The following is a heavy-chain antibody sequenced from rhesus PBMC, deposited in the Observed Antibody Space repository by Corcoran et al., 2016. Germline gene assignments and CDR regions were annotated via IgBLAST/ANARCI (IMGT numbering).Heavy chain of an antibody. Sequence: QVQLQESGPGLVKPSETLSLTCAVSGYSISSGYYWSCIRQPPGKGLEWIGYITYSGSTGSNPSLKSRVTISRDTSKNQFSLKLSSVTAADTAVYYCARDLNTVGKEFDFWGQGVLVTVSS. CDR3: ARDLNTVGKEFDF. D-gene: IGHD5-24*01. V-gene: IGHV4-122*02. J-gene: IGHJ4*01. CDR1: GYSISSGYY. CDR2: ITYSGST.